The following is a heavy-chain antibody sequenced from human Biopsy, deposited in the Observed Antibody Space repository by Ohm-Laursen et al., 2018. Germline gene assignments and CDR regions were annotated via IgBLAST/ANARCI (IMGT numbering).Heavy chain of an antibody. V-gene: IGHV1-18*04. D-gene: IGHD3-3*01. CDR3: ARDPGYDFWSGSDPFDI. CDR1: GYTFTAYG. Sequence: ASVKVSCKTSGYTFTAYGISWVRQAPGQGLEWMGWISTYNDDTNIAQKFQGRVSMTTDTSTRTAYMELRSLRSGDTAIYFCARDPGYDFWSGSDPFDIWGQGTLVTGS. CDR2: ISTYNDDT. J-gene: IGHJ3*02.